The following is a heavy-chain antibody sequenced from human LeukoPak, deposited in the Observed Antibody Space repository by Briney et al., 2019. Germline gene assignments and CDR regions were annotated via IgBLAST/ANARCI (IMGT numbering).Heavy chain of an antibody. CDR3: AKSAMVRGVIDYYYYYGMDV. Sequence: GGSLRLSCAASGFTFSSYAMSGVREAPGKGLEGVSAISGSGGSTYYADSVKGRFTISRDNSKNTLYLQMNSLRAEDTAVYYCAKSAMVRGVIDYYYYYGMDVWGKGTTVTVSS. V-gene: IGHV3-23*01. CDR1: GFTFSSYA. D-gene: IGHD3-10*01. CDR2: ISGSGGST. J-gene: IGHJ6*04.